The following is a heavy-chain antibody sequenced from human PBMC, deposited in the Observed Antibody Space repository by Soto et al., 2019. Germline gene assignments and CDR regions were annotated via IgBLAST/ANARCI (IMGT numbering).Heavy chain of an antibody. CDR2: IIPLFGTA. Sequence: QVQLVQSGAEVKKPGSSVKVSCKASGGTFSSYAISWVRQAPGQGLEWLGGIIPLFGTANYAQKFQGRVTITADKSTSTAYMERSSLRSDDTAVYYCARGGTPYYYDSSGYYVDYWGQGTMVTVSS. CDR3: ARGGTPYYYDSSGYYVDY. J-gene: IGHJ4*02. D-gene: IGHD3-22*01. V-gene: IGHV1-69*06. CDR1: GGTFSSYA.